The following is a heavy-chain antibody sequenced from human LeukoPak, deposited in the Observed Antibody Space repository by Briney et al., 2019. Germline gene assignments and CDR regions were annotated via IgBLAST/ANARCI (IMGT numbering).Heavy chain of an antibody. CDR2: ISYTGST. V-gene: IGHV4-59*08. D-gene: IGHD3-10*01. J-gene: IGHJ4*02. CDR1: GDSITNNH. Sequence: PSETLSLTCTVSGDSITNNHWSWLRRPPGKGLEWIGHISYTGSTNYNPSLKTRLTMSLDTSKNHFSLTLTSVTAADTALYYCARQVFSDGSPADSWGQGSLVTVSS. CDR3: ARQVFSDGSPADS.